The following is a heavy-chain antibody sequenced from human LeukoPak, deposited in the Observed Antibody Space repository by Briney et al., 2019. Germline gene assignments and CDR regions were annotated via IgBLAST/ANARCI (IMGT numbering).Heavy chain of an antibody. CDR1: GFTFSGSA. V-gene: IGHV3-73*01. J-gene: IGHJ4*02. D-gene: IGHD3-9*01. CDR3: TSQEDYDILTGYYF. Sequence: GGSLRLSCAASGFTFSGSAMHWVRQASGKGLESFGRFRSKANSYATAYAASVKGRFTISRDDSKNTAYLQMNSLKTEDTAVYYCTSQEDYDILTGYYFWGQGTLVTVSS. CDR2: FRSKANSYAT.